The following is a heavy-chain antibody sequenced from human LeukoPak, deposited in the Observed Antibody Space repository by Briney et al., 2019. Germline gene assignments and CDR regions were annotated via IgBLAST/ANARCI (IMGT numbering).Heavy chain of an antibody. J-gene: IGHJ6*02. Sequence: SETLSLTCTVSGGSISSYYWSWIRQPPGKGLEWIGYIYYSGSTNYNPSLKSRVTISVDTSKNQFSLKLSSVTAADTAVYYCARDGYSGYDWNCYYGMDVWGQGTTVTVSS. CDR3: ARDGYSGYDWNCYYGMDV. CDR1: GGSISSYY. V-gene: IGHV4-59*01. CDR2: IYYSGST. D-gene: IGHD5-12*01.